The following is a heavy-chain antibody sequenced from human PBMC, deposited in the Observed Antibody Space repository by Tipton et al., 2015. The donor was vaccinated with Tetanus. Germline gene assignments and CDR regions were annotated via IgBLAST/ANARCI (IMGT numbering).Heavy chain of an antibody. CDR3: AGLPMVMGLYYFDY. CDR2: IYYSGST. J-gene: IGHJ4*02. D-gene: IGHD5-18*01. V-gene: IGHV4-31*11. CDR1: GGSISSGGYY. Sequence: TLSLTCAVSGGSISSGGYYWSWIRQHPGKGLEWIGYIYYSGSTYYSPSLKSRVTITVDTSKNQFSLKLSSVSAADTAVYYCAGLPMVMGLYYFDYWGQGTLVTVSS.